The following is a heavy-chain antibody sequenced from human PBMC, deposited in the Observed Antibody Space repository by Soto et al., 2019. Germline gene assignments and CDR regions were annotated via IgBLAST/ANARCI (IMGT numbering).Heavy chain of an antibody. Sequence: EVQLLESGGGLVQPGGSLRLSCAASGFIFSDYAMSWVRQAPGKGLEWVSCISGSGDSAYYADSVKGRFTISRDNSKNTLNLQMNSLRAEETAVYYCAKEGTIGVAGTYYYGMDIWGQGTTVTVSS. CDR3: AKEGTIGVAGTYYYGMDI. D-gene: IGHD6-19*01. CDR2: ISGSGDSA. J-gene: IGHJ6*02. CDR1: GFIFSDYA. V-gene: IGHV3-23*01.